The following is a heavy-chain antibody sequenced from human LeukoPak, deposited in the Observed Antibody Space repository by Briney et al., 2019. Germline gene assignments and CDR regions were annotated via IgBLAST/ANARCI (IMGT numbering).Heavy chain of an antibody. J-gene: IGHJ5*02. D-gene: IGHD6-13*01. CDR3: AREDSSSWYGNSWFDP. Sequence: PSETLSLTCTVSGGSISSYYWSWIRQPAGKGLEWIGRIYTSGSTNYNPSLKSRVTMSVDTSKNQFSLKLSSVTAADTAVYYCAREDSSSWYGNSWFDPWGQGTLVTVSS. V-gene: IGHV4-4*07. CDR2: IYTSGST. CDR1: GGSISSYY.